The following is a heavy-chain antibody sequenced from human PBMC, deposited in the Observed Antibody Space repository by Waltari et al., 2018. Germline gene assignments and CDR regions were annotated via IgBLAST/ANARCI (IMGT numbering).Heavy chain of an antibody. CDR3: ATSPITMIVVAAYFDY. J-gene: IGHJ4*02. V-gene: IGHV1-24*01. CDR2: FDPEDGET. CDR1: GYTLPELS. D-gene: IGHD3-22*01. Sequence: QVQLVQSGAEVKKPGASVKVSCQVSGYTLPELSLHWVRQAPGKGLEWMGGFDPEDGETIYAQKFQGRVTMTEDTSTDTAYMELSSLRSEDTAVYYCATSPITMIVVAAYFDYWGQGTLVTVSS.